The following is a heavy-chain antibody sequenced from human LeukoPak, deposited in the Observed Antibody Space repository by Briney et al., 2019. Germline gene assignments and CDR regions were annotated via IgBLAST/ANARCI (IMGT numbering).Heavy chain of an antibody. CDR2: IHYGGST. J-gene: IGHJ6*02. CDR1: GGSVTSSSYY. D-gene: IGHD6-19*01. CDR3: ARPAYSSGSLYYGVDV. V-gene: IGHV4-39*01. Sequence: SETLSLTCSVSGGSVTSSSYYWAWIRQPPGKGLEWIGSIHYGGSTYYNPSLRGRVTIYGDTSKNQLSLKLYSVTAADTAVYYCARPAYSSGSLYYGVDVWGQGTTVTVSS.